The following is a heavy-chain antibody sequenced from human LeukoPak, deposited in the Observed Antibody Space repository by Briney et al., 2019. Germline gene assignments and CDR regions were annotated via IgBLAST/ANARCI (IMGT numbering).Heavy chain of an antibody. J-gene: IGHJ3*02. CDR3: AREEGSRCAFDI. D-gene: IGHD3-10*01. CDR1: GYSLTSYG. Sequence: ASVKVSCKASGYSLTSYGISCVRHAPGQGLEWMGWINNYNGNTNYAQKFQGRVTITTDTYTSTAYMELRSLRSDDTAVYYCAREEGSRCAFDIWGQGTMVTVSS. CDR2: INNYNGNT. V-gene: IGHV1-18*04.